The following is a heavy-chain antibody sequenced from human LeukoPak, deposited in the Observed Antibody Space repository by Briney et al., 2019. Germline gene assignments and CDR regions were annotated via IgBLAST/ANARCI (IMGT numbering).Heavy chain of an antibody. CDR1: GGSFSGYY. Sequence: SETLSLTCAVYGGSFSGYYWSWIRQPPGKGLEWIGEINHSGSTNYNPSLKSRVTISVDTSKNQFSLKLSSVTAADTAVYYCARDPGWEMLHAFDIWGQGTMVTVSS. V-gene: IGHV4-34*01. J-gene: IGHJ3*02. D-gene: IGHD1-26*01. CDR3: ARDPGWEMLHAFDI. CDR2: INHSGST.